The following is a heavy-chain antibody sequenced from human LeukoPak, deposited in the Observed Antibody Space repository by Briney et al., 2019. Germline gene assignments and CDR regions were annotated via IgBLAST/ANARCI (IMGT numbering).Heavy chain of an antibody. CDR2: FTGSGYSA. Sequence: GGSLRLSCAASGFIFSNYAMTWVRQAPGKGLEWVSGFTGSGYSAYYADSVKGRFTVSRDNSKSTLYLQMDSLRADDTAVYYCARTSRDNSAPYYYTDVWGRGTTVTVSS. J-gene: IGHJ6*03. CDR1: GFIFSNYA. V-gene: IGHV3-23*01. D-gene: IGHD6-25*01. CDR3: ARTSRDNSAPYYYTDV.